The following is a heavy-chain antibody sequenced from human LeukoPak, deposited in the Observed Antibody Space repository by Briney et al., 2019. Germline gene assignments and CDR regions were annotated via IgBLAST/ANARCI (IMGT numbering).Heavy chain of an antibody. Sequence: PSETLSLTCTVSGDSISSGDYYWSWIRQPPGKGLEWIGEINHSGSTNYNPSLKSRVTISVDTSKNQFSLKLSSVTAADTAVYYCARGGRKVWGSYRYDHRVHFDYWGQGTLVTVSS. CDR2: INHSGST. CDR3: ARGGRKVWGSYRYDHRVHFDY. V-gene: IGHV4-39*07. D-gene: IGHD3-16*02. CDR1: GDSISSGDYY. J-gene: IGHJ4*02.